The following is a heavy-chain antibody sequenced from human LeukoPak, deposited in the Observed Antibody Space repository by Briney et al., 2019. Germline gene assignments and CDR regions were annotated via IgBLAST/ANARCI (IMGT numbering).Heavy chain of an antibody. CDR2: ISSSGSTI. CDR1: GFTFDKHW. CDR3: AELGITMIGGV. V-gene: IGHV3-48*03. Sequence: GGSLRLSCRASGFTFDKHWMSWVRQAPGKGLEWVSYISSSGSTIYYADSVKGRFTISRDNAKNSLYPQMNSLRAEDTAVYYCAELGITMIGGVWGKGTTVTISS. D-gene: IGHD3-10*02. J-gene: IGHJ6*04.